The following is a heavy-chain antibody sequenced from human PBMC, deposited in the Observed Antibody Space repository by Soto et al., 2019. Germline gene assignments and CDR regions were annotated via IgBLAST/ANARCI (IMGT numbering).Heavy chain of an antibody. CDR3: ATTLGFYDSSGYYSRALGRQAIDY. J-gene: IGHJ4*02. D-gene: IGHD3-22*01. CDR2: ISSSSSYI. V-gene: IGHV3-21*01. Sequence: GGSLSLSCAASGFTFSSYIMNLVRQAPGKGLEWVSSISSSSSYIYYADSVKGRFTISRDNAKNSLYLQMNSLRAEDTAVYYCATTLGFYDSSGYYSRALGRQAIDYWGQGTLVTVSS. CDR1: GFTFSSYI.